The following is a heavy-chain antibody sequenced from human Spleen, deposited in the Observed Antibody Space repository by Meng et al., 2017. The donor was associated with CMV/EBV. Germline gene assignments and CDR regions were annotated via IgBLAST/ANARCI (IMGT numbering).Heavy chain of an antibody. CDR3: ARGGGRWLQTPFDP. D-gene: IGHD5-24*01. V-gene: IGHV4-34*01. Sequence: NGGSFSGYFGSWIRQSPGKGLEWIGESSQSGRTNYNPSLESRVSISVDTSKKHFSLNLTSVTAADTALYYCARGGGRWLQTPFDPWGQGTLVTVSS. CDR2: SSQSGRT. CDR1: GGSFSGYF. J-gene: IGHJ5*02.